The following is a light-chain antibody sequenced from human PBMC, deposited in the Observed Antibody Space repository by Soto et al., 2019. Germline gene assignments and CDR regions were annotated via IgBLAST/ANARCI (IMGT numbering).Light chain of an antibody. V-gene: IGKV1-5*03. CDR3: QEYNSYSRT. CDR2: KAS. J-gene: IGKJ1*01. Sequence: DIQMTQSPSTLSASVGDRVTITCRASQSISSWLAWNQQKPGKAPKLLIYKASSLEIGVPSRFIGSGSGTEFTLTTSSLQPDDFATYYCQEYNSYSRTFGQGTKVEIK. CDR1: QSISSW.